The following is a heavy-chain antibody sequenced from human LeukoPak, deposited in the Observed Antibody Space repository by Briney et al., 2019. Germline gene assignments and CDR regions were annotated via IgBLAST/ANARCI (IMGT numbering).Heavy chain of an antibody. Sequence: GGSLRLSCAASGFTFSDYQMSWIRQAPGKGLEWVSYISSSSSYTNYADSVKGRFTISRDNAKNSLYLQMNSLRAEDTAVYYCAQAYDATSGRMGGFDYWGQGTLVTVSS. D-gene: IGHD3-22*01. CDR1: GFTFSDYQ. J-gene: IGHJ4*02. V-gene: IGHV3-11*03. CDR2: ISSSSSYT. CDR3: AQAYDATSGRMGGFDY.